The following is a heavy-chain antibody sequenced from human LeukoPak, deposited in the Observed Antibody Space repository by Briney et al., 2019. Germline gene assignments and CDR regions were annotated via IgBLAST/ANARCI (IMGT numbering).Heavy chain of an antibody. CDR1: GFTFSSYG. Sequence: GGSLRLSCAASGFTFSSYGMHWVRQAPGKGLEWVAFIRYDGSNKYYADSVKGRFTISRDNSKNTLYLQMNSLRAEDTAVYYCARDQYQYNWNAHFDYWGQGTLVTVSS. CDR2: IRYDGSNK. CDR3: ARDQYQYNWNAHFDY. V-gene: IGHV3-30*02. D-gene: IGHD1-20*01. J-gene: IGHJ4*02.